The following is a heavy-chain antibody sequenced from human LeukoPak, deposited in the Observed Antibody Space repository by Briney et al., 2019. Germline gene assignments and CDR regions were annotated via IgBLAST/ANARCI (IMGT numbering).Heavy chain of an antibody. J-gene: IGHJ4*02. CDR1: GGSLSSYY. CDR2: IYYSGST. CDR3: ARRPDYYDSSGYYYFDY. Sequence: SETLSLTCTVSGGSLSSYYWSWIRQPPGKGLEWIGYIYYSGSTNYNPSLKSRVTISVDTSKNQFSLKLSSVTAADTAVYYCARRPDYYDSSGYYYFDYWGQGTLVTVSS. V-gene: IGHV4-59*01. D-gene: IGHD3-22*01.